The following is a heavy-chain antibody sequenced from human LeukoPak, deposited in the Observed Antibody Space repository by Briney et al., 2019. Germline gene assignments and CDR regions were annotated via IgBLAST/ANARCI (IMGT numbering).Heavy chain of an antibody. V-gene: IGHV3-7*01. CDR1: GFTFSSYS. J-gene: IGHJ3*02. Sequence: GGSLRLSCAASGFTFSSYSMSWVRQAPGKGLEWVANIKQDGSEKYYVDSVKGRFTISRDNAKNSLYLQMNSLRAEDTAVYYCARTRGRYDSSGPHDAFDIWGQGTMVTVSS. CDR3: ARTRGRYDSSGPHDAFDI. D-gene: IGHD3-22*01. CDR2: IKQDGSEK.